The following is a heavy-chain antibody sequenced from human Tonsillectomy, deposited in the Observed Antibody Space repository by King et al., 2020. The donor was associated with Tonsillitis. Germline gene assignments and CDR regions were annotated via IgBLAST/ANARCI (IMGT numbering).Heavy chain of an antibody. CDR2: IWYDGKDK. V-gene: IGHV3-33*01. CDR3: VRGPGSSVHKSAFDF. CDR1: GFTFTTYG. J-gene: IGHJ3*01. D-gene: IGHD1-26*01. Sequence: VQLVESGGGVVQPGRSLRLSCAASGFTFTTYGMHWVRQAPGKGLEVVTIIWYDGKDKNFADSVKGRFTISRDNSKNTVYLQMDSLKDEDTAVYYCVRGPGSSVHKSAFDFWGQGTMVTVSS.